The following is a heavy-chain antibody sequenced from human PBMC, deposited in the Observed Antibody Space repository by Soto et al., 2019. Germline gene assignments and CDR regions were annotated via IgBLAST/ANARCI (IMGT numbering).Heavy chain of an antibody. D-gene: IGHD3-9*01. Sequence: PSETLSLTCAVYGGSFSGYYWSWIRQPPGKGLEWIGEINHSGSTNYNPSLKSRVTISVDTSKNQFSLKLSSVTAADTAVYYCARGRGILTGYLSYYYYMDVWGKGTTVTVSS. CDR2: INHSGST. V-gene: IGHV4-34*01. CDR1: GGSFSGYY. CDR3: ARGRGILTGYLSYYYYMDV. J-gene: IGHJ6*03.